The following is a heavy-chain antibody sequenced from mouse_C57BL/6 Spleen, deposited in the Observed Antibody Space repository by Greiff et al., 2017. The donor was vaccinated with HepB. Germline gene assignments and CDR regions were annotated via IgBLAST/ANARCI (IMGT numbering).Heavy chain of an antibody. Sequence: EVMLVESGGGLVKPGGSLKLSCAASGFTFSDYGMHWVRQAPEKGLEWVAYISSGSSTIYYADTVKGRFTISRDNAKNTLFLQMTSLRSEDTAMYYCARPYDYDDDYYAMDYWGQGTSVTVSS. CDR2: ISSGSSTI. V-gene: IGHV5-17*01. CDR3: ARPYDYDDDYYAMDY. J-gene: IGHJ4*01. D-gene: IGHD2-4*01. CDR1: GFTFSDYG.